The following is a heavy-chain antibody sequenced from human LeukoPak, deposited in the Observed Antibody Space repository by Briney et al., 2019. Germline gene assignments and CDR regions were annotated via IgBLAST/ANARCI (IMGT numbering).Heavy chain of an antibody. Sequence: SETLSLTCTVSGGSISSYYWSWIRQPAGKGLEWIGRIYTSGSTNYNPSLKSRVTMSVDTSKNQFSLKLSSVTAADTAVYYCARAGVEYYDFWSGCYGMDVWGQGTTVTVSS. D-gene: IGHD3-3*01. J-gene: IGHJ6*02. CDR1: GGSISSYY. CDR2: IYTSGST. CDR3: ARAGVEYYDFWSGCYGMDV. V-gene: IGHV4-4*07.